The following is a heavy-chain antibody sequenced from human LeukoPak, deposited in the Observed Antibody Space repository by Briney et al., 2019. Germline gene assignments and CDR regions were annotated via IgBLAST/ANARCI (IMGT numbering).Heavy chain of an antibody. CDR2: ISSSSRYI. CDR3: AELGITMIGGV. Sequence: GGSLRLSCAASGFTFSSFSMNWVRQAPGKGLEWVSSISSSSRYIYYADSVKGRFTISRDNSKNTLYLQMNSLRAEDTAVYYCAELGITMIGGVWGKGTTVTISS. J-gene: IGHJ6*04. D-gene: IGHD3-10*02. V-gene: IGHV3-21*01. CDR1: GFTFSSFS.